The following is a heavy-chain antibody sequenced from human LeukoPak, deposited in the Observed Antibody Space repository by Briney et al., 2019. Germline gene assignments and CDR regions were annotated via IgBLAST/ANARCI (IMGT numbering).Heavy chain of an antibody. CDR2: IYYSGST. CDR3: ARGRIEKRLSAYYFDY. J-gene: IGHJ4*02. Sequence: SETLSLTCTVSGGSISSSSYYWGWIRQPPGKGLEWIGSIYYSGSTYYNPSLKSRVTISVDTSKNQFSLKLSSVTAADTAVYYCARGRIEKRLSAYYFDYWGQGTLVTVSS. V-gene: IGHV4-39*01. D-gene: IGHD3-16*02. CDR1: GGSISSSSYY.